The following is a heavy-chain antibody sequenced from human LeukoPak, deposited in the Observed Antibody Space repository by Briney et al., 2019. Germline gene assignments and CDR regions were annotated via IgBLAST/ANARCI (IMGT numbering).Heavy chain of an antibody. CDR2: IRYDGSNK. J-gene: IGHJ6*03. D-gene: IGHD1-14*01. CDR3: AKRGGGTKLNYYYYYMDV. Sequence: GGSLRLSCAASGFTFSSYGMHWVRQAPGKGLEWVAFIRYDGSNKYYADSVQGRFTISRDNSKNTLYLQMNSLRAEDTAVYYCAKRGGGTKLNYYYYYMDVWGKGTTVTVSS. V-gene: IGHV3-30*02. CDR1: GFTFSSYG.